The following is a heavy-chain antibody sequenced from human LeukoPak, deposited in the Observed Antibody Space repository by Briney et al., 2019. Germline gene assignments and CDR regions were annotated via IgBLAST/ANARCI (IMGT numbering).Heavy chain of an antibody. D-gene: IGHD6-19*01. CDR2: INPNSGGT. Sequence: ASVKVSCKASVYTFTGYYMHWVRQAPGQGLEWMGWINPNSGGTNYAQKFQGRVTMTRDTSISTAYTELSRLRSDDTAVYYCARARIAVAGTPWFDPWGQGTLVTVSS. V-gene: IGHV1-2*02. CDR1: VYTFTGYY. J-gene: IGHJ5*02. CDR3: ARARIAVAGTPWFDP.